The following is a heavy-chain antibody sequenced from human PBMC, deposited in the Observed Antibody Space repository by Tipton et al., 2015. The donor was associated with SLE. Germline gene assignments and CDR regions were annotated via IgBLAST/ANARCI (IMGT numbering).Heavy chain of an antibody. J-gene: IGHJ4*02. Sequence: TLSLTCTVSGGSISSSSYYWGRIRQSPGVRLEYIGSVAYSGAIYYNPSLKSRVAISVDTSKSQFSLKLSSVTAADTAVYYCARSVRVWGQGTLVTVSS. V-gene: IGHV4-39*07. CDR1: GGSISSSSYY. CDR3: ARSVRV. CDR2: VAYSGAI. D-gene: IGHD5/OR15-5a*01.